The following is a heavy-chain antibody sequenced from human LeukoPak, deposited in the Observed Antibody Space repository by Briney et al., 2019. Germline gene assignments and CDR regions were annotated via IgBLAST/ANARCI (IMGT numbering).Heavy chain of an antibody. D-gene: IGHD1-26*01. J-gene: IGHJ4*02. CDR1: GITFSTYA. V-gene: IGHV3-23*01. CDR3: ASGSRTNDY. CDR2: ISRSGETT. Sequence: GGSLRLSCVASGITFSTYAMSWVRQAPGKGLEWVSAISRSGETTHYAGSVRGRFTISRDNSKNTVYLQINSLRAEDTAVYYCASGSRTNDYWGQGTLVTVSS.